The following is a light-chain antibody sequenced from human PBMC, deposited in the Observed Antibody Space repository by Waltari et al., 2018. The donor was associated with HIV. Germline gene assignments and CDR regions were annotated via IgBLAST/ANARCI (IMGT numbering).Light chain of an antibody. J-gene: IGKJ1*01. CDR1: QDISNY. V-gene: IGKV1-33*01. Sequence: DIQMTQSPSSLSASVGDRVTITCQASQDISNYLNWYQQKPGKAPKLLIYDASNLEIGVPSRFGGSGSGTDFTFTINSLQPGDIATYYCLQYNNLPPTLGQGTKVEIK. CDR3: LQYNNLPPT. CDR2: DAS.